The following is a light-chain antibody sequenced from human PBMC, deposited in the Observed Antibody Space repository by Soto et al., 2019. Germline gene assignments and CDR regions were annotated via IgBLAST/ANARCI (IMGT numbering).Light chain of an antibody. J-gene: IGKJ3*01. CDR3: QQYGSSFT. CDR2: GAS. Sequence: EIVLTQSPGTLSLSPGERATLSCRASQSISSRYLAWYQQKPGQTPRLLIYGASSRATGIPDRFSGSGSGTDFILTISRLEPEDFAVYYCQQYGSSFTFGPGTKVDIK. CDR1: QSISSRY. V-gene: IGKV3-20*01.